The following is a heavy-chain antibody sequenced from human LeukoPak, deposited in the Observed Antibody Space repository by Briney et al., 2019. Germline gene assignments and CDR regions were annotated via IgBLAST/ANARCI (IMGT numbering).Heavy chain of an antibody. J-gene: IGHJ5*02. D-gene: IGHD6-13*01. Sequence: PGGSLRLSCSASGFTFSSYAMHWVRQAPGKGLEYVSAISSNGGSTYYADSVKGRFTISRDNSKNTLYLQMSSLGAEDTAVYYCVKVTSSSWYFSWFDPWGQGTLVTVSS. V-gene: IGHV3-64D*06. CDR3: VKVTSSSWYFSWFDP. CDR2: ISSNGGST. CDR1: GFTFSSYA.